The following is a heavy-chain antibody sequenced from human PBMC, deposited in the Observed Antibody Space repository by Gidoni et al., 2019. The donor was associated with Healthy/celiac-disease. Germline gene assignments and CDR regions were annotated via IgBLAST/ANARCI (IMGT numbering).Heavy chain of an antibody. CDR2: IYHSGST. CDR3: ARDYCTTCPTVARGWYFDL. Sequence: QVQLQESGPGLVKPSGTLSLTCAVSGGSIRSSNWWSWVRQPPGKGLEWIGEIYHSGSTNYNPSLKSRVTISVDKSKNQFSLKLSPVTAADTAVYYCARDYCTTCPTVARGWYFDLWGRGTLVTVSS. V-gene: IGHV4-4*02. D-gene: IGHD4-17*01. CDR1: GGSIRSSNW. J-gene: IGHJ2*01.